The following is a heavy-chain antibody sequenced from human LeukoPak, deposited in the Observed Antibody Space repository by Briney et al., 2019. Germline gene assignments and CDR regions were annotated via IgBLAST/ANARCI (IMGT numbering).Heavy chain of an antibody. CDR2: MDPNSGNT. Sequence: ASVKVSCKASGYTFTSYDINWVRQATGQGLEWMGWMDPNSGNTGYAQKFQGRVTMTRNTSISTAYMELSSLRSEDTAVYYCARGYCSSTSCFFYYYYGMDVWGQGTTVTVSS. V-gene: IGHV1-8*01. J-gene: IGHJ6*02. CDR1: GYTFTSYD. CDR3: ARGYCSSTSCFFYYYYGMDV. D-gene: IGHD2-2*01.